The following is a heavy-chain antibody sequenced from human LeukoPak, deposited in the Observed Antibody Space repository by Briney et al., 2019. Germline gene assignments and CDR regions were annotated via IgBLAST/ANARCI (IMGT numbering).Heavy chain of an antibody. D-gene: IGHD2-15*01. CDR2: IKPDGSEI. V-gene: IGHV3-7*02. CDR1: GFSFSDSW. Sequence: GGSLRLSCAASGFSFSDSWMDWVRQAPGKGLEWVANIKPDGSEIYYVDAVKGRFIISRDNAKNSLYLQMNSLRAEDTAVYYCTRSLDYWGQGILVTVSS. J-gene: IGHJ4*02. CDR3: TRSLDY.